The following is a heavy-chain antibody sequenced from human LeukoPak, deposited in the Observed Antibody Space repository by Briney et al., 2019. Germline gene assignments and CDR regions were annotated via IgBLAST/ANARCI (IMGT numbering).Heavy chain of an antibody. V-gene: IGHV3-30-3*01. J-gene: IGHJ6*02. CDR3: ARDYCISTSCYWKGVYYSYSGRNV. Sequence: GGSLRLSCAASGFTFSSYAMHWVRQAPGKGLEWVAVISYDGSNKYYADSVKGRFTISRDNSKNTLYLQMNSLRAEDTAVYYCARDYCISTSCYWKGVYYSYSGRNVGAQGPTATSSS. CDR2: ISYDGSNK. D-gene: IGHD2-2*01. CDR1: GFTFSSYA.